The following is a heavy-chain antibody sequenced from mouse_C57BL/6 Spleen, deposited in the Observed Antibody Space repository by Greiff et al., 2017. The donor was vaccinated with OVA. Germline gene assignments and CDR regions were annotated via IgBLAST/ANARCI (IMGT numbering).Heavy chain of an antibody. Sequence: VQLQHSGAELVRPGTSVKVSCKASGYAFTNYLIEWVKQRPGQGLEWIGVINPGSGGTNYNEKFKGKATLTADKSSSTAYMQLSSLTSEDSAVYFCARGYGSSYVDYWGQGTTLTVSS. CDR1: GYAFTNYL. D-gene: IGHD1-1*01. CDR2: INPGSGGT. J-gene: IGHJ2*01. V-gene: IGHV1-54*01. CDR3: ARGYGSSYVDY.